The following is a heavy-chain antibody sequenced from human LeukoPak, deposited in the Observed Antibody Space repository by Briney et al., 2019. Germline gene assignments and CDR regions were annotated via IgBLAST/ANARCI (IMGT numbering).Heavy chain of an antibody. Sequence: SVKVSCKASGGTFSSYAISWVRQAPGQGLEWMGRIIPILGIANYAQKFQGRVTITADKSTSTAYMELSSLRLDDTAVYFCARGSFLGTSSWFDPWGQGTLVTVSS. CDR3: ARGSFLGTSSWFDP. CDR1: GGTFSSYA. D-gene: IGHD2-8*01. CDR2: IIPILGIA. J-gene: IGHJ5*02. V-gene: IGHV1-69*04.